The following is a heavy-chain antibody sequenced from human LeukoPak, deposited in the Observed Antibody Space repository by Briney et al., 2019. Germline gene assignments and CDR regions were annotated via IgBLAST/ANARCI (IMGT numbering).Heavy chain of an antibody. CDR2: ISWNSGSI. V-gene: IGHV3-9*01. J-gene: IGHJ4*02. CDR1: GFTFDDYA. Sequence: GGSLRLSCAASGFTFDDYAMHWVRQAPGKGLEWVSGISWNSGSIGYADSVKGRFTISRDNAKNSLYLQMNSLRAEDTAVYYCARDGIRGYLFYFDYWGQGTLVTVSS. CDR3: ARDGIRGYLFYFDY. D-gene: IGHD3-10*01.